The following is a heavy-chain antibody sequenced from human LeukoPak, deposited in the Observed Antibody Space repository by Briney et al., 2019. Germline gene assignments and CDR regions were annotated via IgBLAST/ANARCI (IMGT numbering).Heavy chain of an antibody. D-gene: IGHD3-22*01. J-gene: IGHJ4*02. CDR1: GFTFSSYS. V-gene: IGHV3-21*01. CDR2: ISSSSSYI. Sequence: AGGSPRLSCAASGFTFSSYSMNWVRQAPGKGLEWVSSISSSSSYIYYADSVKGRFTISRDNAKNSLYLQMNSLRAEDTAVYYCARGLYYDSSGYYGYWGQGTLVTVSS. CDR3: ARGLYYDSSGYYGY.